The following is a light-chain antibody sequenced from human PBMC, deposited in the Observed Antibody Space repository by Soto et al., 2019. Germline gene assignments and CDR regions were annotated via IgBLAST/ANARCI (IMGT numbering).Light chain of an antibody. J-gene: IGKJ4*01. Sequence: IQISESPSSVSASVGDGVTIAGLASQGISSWLAWYQQKPGKAPKLLIYAASSLQSGVPSRFSGSGSGTDFPLTLSSLQPEDFATHYCQQANSFPLTFGGGTKVDI. V-gene: IGKV1D-12*01. CDR2: AAS. CDR1: QGISSW. CDR3: QQANSFPLT.